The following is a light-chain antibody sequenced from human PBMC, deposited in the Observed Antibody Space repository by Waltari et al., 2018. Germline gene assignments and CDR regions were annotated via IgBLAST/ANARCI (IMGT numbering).Light chain of an antibody. Sequence: EIVLTQSPATLSLSPGPRPTLSCRASQSVSSYLAWYQQKPGQAPRLLIYDASNRATGIPARFSGSGSGTDFTLTISSLEPEDFAVYYCQQRSNWPLTFGGGTKVEIK. V-gene: IGKV3-11*01. J-gene: IGKJ4*01. CDR3: QQRSNWPLT. CDR1: QSVSSY. CDR2: DAS.